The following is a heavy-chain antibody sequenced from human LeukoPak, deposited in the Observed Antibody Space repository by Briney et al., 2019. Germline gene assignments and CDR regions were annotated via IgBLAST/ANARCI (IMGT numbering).Heavy chain of an antibody. V-gene: IGHV1-69*05. CDR1: GCTFSSYA. CDR3: ARGSGSSGWYGGWFDP. D-gene: IGHD6-19*01. J-gene: IGHJ5*02. CDR2: IIPIFGTA. Sequence: GASVKVSRKASGCTFSSYAISWVRQAPGKGLEWMGGIIPIFGTANYAQKFQGRVTITTDESTSTAYMELSSLRSEDTAVYYCARGSGSSGWYGGWFDPWGQGTLVTVSS.